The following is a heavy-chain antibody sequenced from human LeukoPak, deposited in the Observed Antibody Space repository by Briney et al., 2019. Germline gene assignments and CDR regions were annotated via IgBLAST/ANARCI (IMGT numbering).Heavy chain of an antibody. V-gene: IGHV3-33*03. Sequence: GRSLRLSCAASGFTFSSYGMHWVRQAPGKGLEWVAVIWYDGSNKYYADSVKGRFTISRDNAKKSLYLQMNSLRAEDAATYYCARVARAFDYWGQGTLVTVSS. J-gene: IGHJ4*02. CDR3: ARVARAFDY. CDR1: GFTFSSYG. CDR2: IWYDGSNK.